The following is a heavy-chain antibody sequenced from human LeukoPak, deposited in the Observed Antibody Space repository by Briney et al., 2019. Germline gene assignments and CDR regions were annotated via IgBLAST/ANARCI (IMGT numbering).Heavy chain of an antibody. J-gene: IGHJ5*02. D-gene: IGHD4-11*01. CDR1: GFTFSSYS. V-gene: IGHV3-23*01. Sequence: GGSLTLSCTVSGFTFSSYSMNWVRQAPGKGLEWVSSINASGGSTYYADSVKGRFTSSRDNYKHTLYLQMNSLRAEDTAVYYCAKGPMTKLDPWGQGTLVTVSS. CDR2: INASGGST. CDR3: AKGPMTKLDP.